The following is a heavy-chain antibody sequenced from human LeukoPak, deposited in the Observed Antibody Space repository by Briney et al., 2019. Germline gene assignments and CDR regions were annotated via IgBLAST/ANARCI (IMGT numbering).Heavy chain of an antibody. J-gene: IGHJ4*02. D-gene: IGHD3-10*01. CDR2: IKQDGSEK. V-gene: IGHV3-7*01. CDR3: ARAGYGSGSYWLDY. Sequence: GGSLRLSCAASGFTFSTYGMHWVRQAPGKGLEWVANIKQDGSEKYYVDSVKGRFTISRDNAKNSLYLQMNSLRAEDTAVYYCARAGYGSGSYWLDYWGQGTLVTVSS. CDR1: GFTFSTYG.